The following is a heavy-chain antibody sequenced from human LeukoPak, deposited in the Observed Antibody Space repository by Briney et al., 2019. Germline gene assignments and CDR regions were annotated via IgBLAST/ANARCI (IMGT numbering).Heavy chain of an antibody. CDR3: ARDGGAAYYYYYYMDV. Sequence: GASVKVSCKASGGTFSSYAISWVRQAPGQGLEWMGGIIPIFGTANYAQKFQGRVTITADESTSTAYMELSSLRSEGTAVYYCARDGGAAYYYYYYMDVWGKGTTVTVSS. V-gene: IGHV1-69*13. CDR2: IIPIFGTA. D-gene: IGHD6-13*01. CDR1: GGTFSSYA. J-gene: IGHJ6*03.